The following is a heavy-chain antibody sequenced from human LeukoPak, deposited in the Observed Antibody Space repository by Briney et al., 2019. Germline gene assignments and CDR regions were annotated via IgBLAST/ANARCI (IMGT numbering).Heavy chain of an antibody. D-gene: IGHD2-2*01. CDR3: ARASNIVVVPAALGWFDP. J-gene: IGHJ5*02. CDR1: DDSITNY. CDR2: IYHSGST. V-gene: IGHV4-38-2*02. Sequence: ASETLSLTCTVSDDSITNYWSWIRQPPGKGLEWIGSIYHSGSTYYNPSLKSRVTISVDTSKNQFSLKLSSVTAADTAVYYCARASNIVVVPAALGWFDPWGQGTLVTVSS.